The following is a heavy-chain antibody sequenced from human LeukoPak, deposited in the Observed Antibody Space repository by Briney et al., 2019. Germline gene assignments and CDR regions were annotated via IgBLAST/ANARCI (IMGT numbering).Heavy chain of an antibody. CDR2: INTNTGNP. V-gene: IGHV7-4-1*02. CDR3: ARALRSGYSYGTKDFDY. J-gene: IGHJ4*02. Sequence: ASVKVSCKASGYTLTSYAMNWVRQAPGQGLEWMGWINTNTGNPTYAQGFTGRFVFSLDTSVSTAYLQISSLKAEDTAVYYCARALRSGYSYGTKDFDYWGQGTLVTVSS. CDR1: GYTLTSYA. D-gene: IGHD5-18*01.